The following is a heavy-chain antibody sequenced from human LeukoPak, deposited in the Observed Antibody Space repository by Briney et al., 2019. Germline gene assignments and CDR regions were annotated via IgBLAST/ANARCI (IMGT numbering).Heavy chain of an antibody. Sequence: QPGGSLRLSCAASGFTFSSYWMSWVRQAPGKGLEWVANIKQDGSEKYYVDSVKGRFTISRDNAKNPLYLQMNSLRAEDTAVYYCARLRDYGSGSYRYYFDYWGQGTLVTVSS. CDR1: GFTFSSYW. D-gene: IGHD3-10*01. V-gene: IGHV3-7*01. CDR2: IKQDGSEK. J-gene: IGHJ4*02. CDR3: ARLRDYGSGSYRYYFDY.